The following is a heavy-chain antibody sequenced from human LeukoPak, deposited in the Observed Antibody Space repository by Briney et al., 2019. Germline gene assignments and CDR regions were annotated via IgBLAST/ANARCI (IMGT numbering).Heavy chain of an antibody. J-gene: IGHJ6*03. CDR3: ASGGVGNQLLGTPRVGPHYYMDV. V-gene: IGHV4-59*01. CDR1: GGSISSYY. D-gene: IGHD2-2*01. CDR2: IYYSGST. Sequence: SETLSLTCTVSGGSISSYYWSWIRQPPGKGLEWIGYIYYSGSTNYNPSLKSRVTISVDTSKNQFSLKLSSVTAADTAVYYCASGGVGNQLLGTPRVGPHYYMDVWGKGTTVTVSS.